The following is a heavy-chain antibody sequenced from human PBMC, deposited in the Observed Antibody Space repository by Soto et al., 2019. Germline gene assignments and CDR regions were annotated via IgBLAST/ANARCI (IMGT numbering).Heavy chain of an antibody. D-gene: IGHD6-19*01. Sequence: QVQLVQSGAEVKKPGASVKVSCKASGYSFTSYGISWVRQAPGQGLEWMGRISTYNGNTHYAQKLRGRVTMTTDTSTRTAYMEVRSLRSDDTAVYFCARDSQVAGTDYYYGLDVWGQGTTVTVSS. CDR2: ISTYNGNT. J-gene: IGHJ6*02. CDR3: ARDSQVAGTDYYYGLDV. CDR1: GYSFTSYG. V-gene: IGHV1-18*01.